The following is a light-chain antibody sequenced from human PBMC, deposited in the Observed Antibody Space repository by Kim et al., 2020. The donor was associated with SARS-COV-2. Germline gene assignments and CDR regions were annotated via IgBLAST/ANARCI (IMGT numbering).Light chain of an antibody. Sequence: QSALTQPPSASGSPGQSVTISCTGTSSDVGGYNYVSWYQQHPGKAPKLMIYEVSKRPSGVPDRFSGSKSGNTASLTVSGLQAEDGAGYYCSSYAGSNCVRFGGGTQLTVL. CDR1: SSDVGGYNY. J-gene: IGLJ2*01. CDR3: SSYAGSNCVR. CDR2: EVS. V-gene: IGLV2-8*01.